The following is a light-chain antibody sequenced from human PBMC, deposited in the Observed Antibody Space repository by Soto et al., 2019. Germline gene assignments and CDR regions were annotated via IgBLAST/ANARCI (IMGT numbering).Light chain of an antibody. CDR2: DDS. Sequence: SYELTQPPSVSVAPGQTARITCGGNNIGSKSVHWYQQKPGQAPVLVVYDDSDRPSGIPERFSGSNSGNTATLTISRVEAGDEADDYCQVWDSSSDRVFGGGTKLTVL. V-gene: IGLV3-21*02. J-gene: IGLJ2*01. CDR1: NIGSKS. CDR3: QVWDSSSDRV.